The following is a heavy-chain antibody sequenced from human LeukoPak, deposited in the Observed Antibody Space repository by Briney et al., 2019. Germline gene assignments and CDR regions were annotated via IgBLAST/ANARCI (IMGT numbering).Heavy chain of an antibody. CDR2: ISSSSAFI. CDR3: ARTDSSSWYWDLDY. CDR1: GFTFSDYS. Sequence: PGGSLRLSCAASGFTFSDYSMNWVRQAPGKGLEWVSSISSSSAFIYYADSMKGRFTISRDNAKNSLYLEMNSLRAEDTAVNYCARTDSSSWYWDLDYWGQGTLVTVSS. J-gene: IGHJ4*02. D-gene: IGHD6-13*01. V-gene: IGHV3-21*01.